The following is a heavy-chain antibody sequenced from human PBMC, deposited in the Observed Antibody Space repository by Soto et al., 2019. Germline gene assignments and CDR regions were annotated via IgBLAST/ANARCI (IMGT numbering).Heavy chain of an antibody. CDR2: ISAYNGNT. CDR3: AQYSYGSGGNWFDP. D-gene: IGHD5-18*01. J-gene: IGHJ5*02. Sequence: ASVKVPCKASGYTFTSYGISWVRQAPGQGLEWMGWISAYNGNTNYAQKLQGRVTMTTDTSTSTAYMELRSLRSDDTAVYYCAQYSYGSGGNWFDPWGQGTLVTVSS. CDR1: GYTFTSYG. V-gene: IGHV1-18*01.